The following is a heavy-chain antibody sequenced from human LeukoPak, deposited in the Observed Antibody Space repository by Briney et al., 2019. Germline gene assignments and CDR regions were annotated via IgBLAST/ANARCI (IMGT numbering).Heavy chain of an antibody. CDR2: ISSSSSYI. CDR3: ARSGGYSYGWFY. CDR1: GFTFSSYA. D-gene: IGHD5-18*01. Sequence: GGSLRLSCAASGFTFSSYAMSWVRQAPGKGLEWVSSISSSSSYIYYADSVKGRFTISRDNAKNSLYLQMNSLRAEDTAVYYCARSGGYSYGWFYWGQGTLVTVSS. V-gene: IGHV3-21*01. J-gene: IGHJ4*02.